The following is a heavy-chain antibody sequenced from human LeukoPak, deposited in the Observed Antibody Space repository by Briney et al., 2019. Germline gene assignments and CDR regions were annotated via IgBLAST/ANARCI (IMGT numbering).Heavy chain of an antibody. J-gene: IGHJ4*02. V-gene: IGHV3-30-3*01. CDR3: AREQYGDYYFDY. CDR2: ISYDGSSK. CDR1: GFTFSHFA. Sequence: GGSLRLSCAASGFTFSHFAMHWVRQAPGKGLEWVAIISYDGSSKYYADSMKGRFTISRDNFKNTLYLQLNSLRGEDTAVYYCAREQYGDYYFDYWGQGTLVTVSS. D-gene: IGHD4-17*01.